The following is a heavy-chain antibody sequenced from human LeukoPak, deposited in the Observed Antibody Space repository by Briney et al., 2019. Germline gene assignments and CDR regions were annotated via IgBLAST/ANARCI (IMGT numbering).Heavy chain of an antibody. J-gene: IGHJ4*02. CDR1: GFTFSSYA. Sequence: GGSLRLSCAASGFTFSSYAMQWVRQAPGKGLEWVAVISYDGSDKNYADSVKGRFTISRDNSKNTLYLEMNSLRADDTAVYYCARAVYRSGGYYFDYWGQGTLVIVSS. CDR2: ISYDGSDK. V-gene: IGHV3-30*04. D-gene: IGHD6-19*01. CDR3: ARAVYRSGGYYFDY.